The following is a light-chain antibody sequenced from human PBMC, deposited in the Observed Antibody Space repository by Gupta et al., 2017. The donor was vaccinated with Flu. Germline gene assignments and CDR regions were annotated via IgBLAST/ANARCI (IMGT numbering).Light chain of an antibody. CDR2: RDV. J-gene: IGLJ2*01. Sequence: SYELTQPLTVSVALGQTARITCESNNLGTKDVHGYRQKPGQAPLLVIYRDVNRPSGIPERFSGSNSGNTATLTISRAQVGDEADYYCQVWDSHTAIFGGGTKLTVL. V-gene: IGLV3-9*01. CDR3: QVWDSHTAI. CDR1: NLGTKD.